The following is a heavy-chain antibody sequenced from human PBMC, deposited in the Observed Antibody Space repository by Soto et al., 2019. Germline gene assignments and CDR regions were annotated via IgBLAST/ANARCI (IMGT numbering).Heavy chain of an antibody. J-gene: IGHJ4*02. D-gene: IGHD6-13*01. Sequence: GGSLRLSCAASGFTFSSYGMHWVRQAPGKGLEWVAVISYDGSNKYYADSVKGRFTISRDNSKNTLYLQMNSLRAEDTAVYYCAKDFEYSSSWETIDYWGQGTLVTVSS. CDR2: ISYDGSNK. V-gene: IGHV3-30*18. CDR1: GFTFSSYG. CDR3: AKDFEYSSSWETIDY.